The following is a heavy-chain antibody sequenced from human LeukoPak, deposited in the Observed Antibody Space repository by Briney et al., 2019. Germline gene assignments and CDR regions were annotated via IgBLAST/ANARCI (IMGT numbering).Heavy chain of an antibody. CDR3: ARDKEGVVEVAGTDY. CDR1: GFTFSSYS. CDR2: ISSSSSYI. V-gene: IGHV3-21*01. Sequence: GGSLRLSCAASGFTFSSYSMNWVRQAPGKGLEWVSSISSSSSYIYYADSVKGRFTISRDNAKNSLYLQMNSLRAEDTAVYYCARDKEGVVEVAGTDYWGQGTLVTVSS. J-gene: IGHJ4*02. D-gene: IGHD6-19*01.